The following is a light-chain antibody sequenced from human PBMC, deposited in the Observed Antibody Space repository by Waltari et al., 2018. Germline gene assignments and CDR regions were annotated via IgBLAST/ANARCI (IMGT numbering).Light chain of an antibody. CDR2: DAS. Sequence: EIVLTQSPATLSLSPGESATLSCRASQSVISYLAWYQQKPGQAPRLLIYDASNRATGIPARFSGSRSGTDFTLTISSLEPEDFAVYYCQQRSNWPPSITFGQGTRLEIK. V-gene: IGKV3-11*01. CDR3: QQRSNWPPSIT. J-gene: IGKJ5*01. CDR1: QSVISY.